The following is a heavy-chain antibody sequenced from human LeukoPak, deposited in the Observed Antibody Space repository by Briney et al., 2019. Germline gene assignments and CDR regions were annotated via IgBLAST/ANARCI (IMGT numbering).Heavy chain of an antibody. Sequence: PGGSLRLSCAASGFTFSSYWMSWVRQAPGKGPEWVANIKQDGSEKYYVDSVKGRFTISRDNAKNSLYLQMNSLRAEDTAVYYCARVWYSSSWYRGEFDYWGQGTLVTVSS. CDR1: GFTFSSYW. V-gene: IGHV3-7*01. CDR2: IKQDGSEK. CDR3: ARVWYSSSWYRGEFDY. J-gene: IGHJ4*02. D-gene: IGHD6-13*01.